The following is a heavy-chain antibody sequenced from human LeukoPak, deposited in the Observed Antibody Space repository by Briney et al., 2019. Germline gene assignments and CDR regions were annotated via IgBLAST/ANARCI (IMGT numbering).Heavy chain of an antibody. CDR3: ARAGSGYHLFDY. CDR2: ISAYNGNT. J-gene: IGHJ4*02. Sequence: ASVKVSYKASGYTFPSYGISWVRQAPGQGREWMGWISAYNGNTNYAQKLQGRVTMTTDTSTSTAYMELRSLRSDDTAVYYCARAGSGYHLFDYWGQGTLVTVSS. V-gene: IGHV1-18*01. D-gene: IGHD3-22*01. CDR1: GYTFPSYG.